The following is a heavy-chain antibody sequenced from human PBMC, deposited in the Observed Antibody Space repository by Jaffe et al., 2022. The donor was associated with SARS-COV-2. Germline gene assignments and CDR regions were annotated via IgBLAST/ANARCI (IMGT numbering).Heavy chain of an antibody. D-gene: IGHD1-1*01. CDR1: GFIVSNNY. CDR2: IYSGGGT. V-gene: IGHV3-53*01. CDR3: AKARDRYNYGGYDY. Sequence: EVQLVESGGGLIQPGGSLRLSCAAAGFIVSNNYVSWVRQAPGKGLDWVSVIYSGGGTYYADSVKGRFIISRDNSKNTVYLQMNSLRAEDTAVYYCAKARDRYNYGGYDYWGQGTLVTVSS. J-gene: IGHJ4*02.